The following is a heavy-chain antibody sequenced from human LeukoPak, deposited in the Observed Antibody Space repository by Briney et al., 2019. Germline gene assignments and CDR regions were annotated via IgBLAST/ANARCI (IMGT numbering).Heavy chain of an antibody. CDR2: MYYSGNS. V-gene: IGHV4-59*11. Sequence: SETLSLTCTVSGASIRSHYWSWIRQPPGKGLEWIGYMYYSGNSNYNPALKSRVTISVDTSKNQFSLKMISVTPADTAVFYCAGRNRGGWFDAWGQGTLDTVSS. CDR1: GASIRSHY. D-gene: IGHD3-10*01. CDR3: AGRNRGGWFDA. J-gene: IGHJ5*02.